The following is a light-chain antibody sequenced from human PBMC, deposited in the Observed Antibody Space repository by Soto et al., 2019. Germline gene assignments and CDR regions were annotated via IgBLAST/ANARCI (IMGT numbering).Light chain of an antibody. J-gene: IGKJ1*01. CDR1: QSVSSYY. CDR3: QQCGSSPWT. V-gene: IGKV3-20*01. CDR2: AAS. Sequence: EIVMTQSPATLSVSPGERATVSCRASQSVSSYYLAWYQQKPGQAPRLLIYAASSRATGIPDRFSGGGSGTDFTLTISRLEPEDFAVYYCQQCGSSPWTFGQGTKVEIK.